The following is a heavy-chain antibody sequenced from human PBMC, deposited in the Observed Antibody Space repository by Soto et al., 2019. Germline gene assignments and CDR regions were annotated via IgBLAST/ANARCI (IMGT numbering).Heavy chain of an antibody. CDR2: ISGSGGST. J-gene: IGHJ4*02. Sequence: VQLVESGGGVVQPGRSLRLSCAASGFTFSSYGMHWVRQAPGKGLEWVAVISGSGGSTYYADSVKGRFTISRDNSKNTLYLQMNSLRAEDTAVYYCAKAIVVVIIGGFDYWGQGTLVTVSS. D-gene: IGHD3-22*01. V-gene: IGHV3-23*04. CDR1: GFTFSSYG. CDR3: AKAIVVVIIGGFDY.